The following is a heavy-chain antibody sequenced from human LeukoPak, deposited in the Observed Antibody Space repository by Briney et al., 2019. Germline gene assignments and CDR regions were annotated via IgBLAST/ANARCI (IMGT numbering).Heavy chain of an antibody. J-gene: IGHJ5*02. Sequence: ASVKVSCKASGYTFTSYYMHWVRQAPGQGLEWMGIINPSGGSTSYAQKFQGRVTMTRDMSTSTVYMELSSLRSEDTAVYYCALQATKGGWFDPWGQGTLVTVSS. CDR3: ALQATKGGWFDP. CDR1: GYTFTSYY. CDR2: INPSGGST. V-gene: IGHV1-46*03.